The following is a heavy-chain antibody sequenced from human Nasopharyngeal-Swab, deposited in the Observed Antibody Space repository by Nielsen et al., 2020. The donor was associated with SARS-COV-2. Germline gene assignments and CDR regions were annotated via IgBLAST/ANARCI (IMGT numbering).Heavy chain of an antibody. CDR3: ARSRVFVVVPADYVDSRDDFDI. D-gene: IGHD2-2*01. CDR1: GYTFTGYY. V-gene: IGHV1-2*02. J-gene: IGHJ3*02. CDR2: INPNSGGT. Sequence: ASVKVSCKASGYTFTGYYMHWVRQAPGQGLEWMGWINPNSGGTNYAQKFQGRVTMTRDTSISTAYMELSRLRSDDTAVYYCARSRVFVVVPADYVDSRDDFDIWGQGTMVTVSS.